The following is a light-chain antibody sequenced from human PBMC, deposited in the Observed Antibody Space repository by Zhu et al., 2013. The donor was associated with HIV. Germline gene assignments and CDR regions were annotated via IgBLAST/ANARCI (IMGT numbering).Light chain of an antibody. CDR3: GTWDTSLSAGV. V-gene: IGLV1-51*01. CDR2: DNN. CDR1: TSNIGNNY. Sequence: QSVLTQPPSVSAAPGQKVTISCSGGTSNIGNNYVSWYQQLPGTAPKLLIYDNNKRPSGIPDRFSGSMSGTSATLGITGLQTGDEADYYCGTWDTSLSAGVFGGGTKLTV. J-gene: IGLJ3*02.